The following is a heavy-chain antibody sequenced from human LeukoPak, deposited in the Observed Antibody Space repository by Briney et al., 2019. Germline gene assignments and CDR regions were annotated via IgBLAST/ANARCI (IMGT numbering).Heavy chain of an antibody. Sequence: SETLSLTCTVSGYSISSGYYWGWIRPPPGKGLEWIGSIYHSGSTYYNPSLKSRVTISVDTSKNQFSLKLSSVTAADTAVYYCARDLVVVVAANQNWFDPWGQGTLVTVSS. CDR3: ARDLVVVVAANQNWFDP. CDR1: GYSISSGYY. V-gene: IGHV4-38-2*02. CDR2: IYHSGST. D-gene: IGHD2-15*01. J-gene: IGHJ5*02.